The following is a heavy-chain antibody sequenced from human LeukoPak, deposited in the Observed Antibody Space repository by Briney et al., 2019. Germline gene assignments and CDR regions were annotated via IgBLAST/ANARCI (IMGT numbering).Heavy chain of an antibody. J-gene: IGHJ4*02. CDR2: IYSGGNT. Sequence: GGSLRLSCAASGFSVSNAYRSWVRQAPGKGLEWGSIIYSGGNTYYADSVKGRFTISRDNSKNTLYLQMNRLRPEDTAVYYCARGTVTAPDYWGQGTQVTVSS. CDR3: ARGTVTAPDY. D-gene: IGHD2-21*02. CDR1: GFSVSNAY. V-gene: IGHV3-53*01.